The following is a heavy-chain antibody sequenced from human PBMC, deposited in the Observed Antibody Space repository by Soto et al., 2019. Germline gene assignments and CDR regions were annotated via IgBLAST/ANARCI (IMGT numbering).Heavy chain of an antibody. D-gene: IGHD6-13*01. Sequence: QVQLVQSGAEVKKPGASVKVSCKASGYTFTSYGISWVRQAPGQGLEWMGWISAYNGNTNYAQKLQGRVTMTTDTPTSTADMKLRSLRSDDTAVYYCPRGAGAAAHDYWGQGTLVTVSS. V-gene: IGHV1-18*01. CDR2: ISAYNGNT. J-gene: IGHJ4*02. CDR3: PRGAGAAAHDY. CDR1: GYTFTSYG.